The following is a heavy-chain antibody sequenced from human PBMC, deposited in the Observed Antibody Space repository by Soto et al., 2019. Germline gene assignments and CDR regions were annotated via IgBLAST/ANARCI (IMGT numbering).Heavy chain of an antibody. Sequence: QVQLVQSGDEVKKTGASVKVSCKASGYIFVNYGIAWVRQAPGQGLEWMGWISPYTGNTHSASKVQCRLTMTTDTSTSTAYMDLGSLTSDDTAVYYCVMVDNYVTPTPQDCWGQGTTVTVS. CDR3: VMVDNYVTPTPQDC. D-gene: IGHD3-16*01. V-gene: IGHV1-18*01. CDR1: GYIFVNYG. CDR2: ISPYTGNT. J-gene: IGHJ6*01.